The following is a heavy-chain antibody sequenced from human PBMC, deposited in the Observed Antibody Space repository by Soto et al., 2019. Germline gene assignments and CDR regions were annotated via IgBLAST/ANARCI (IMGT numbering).Heavy chain of an antibody. V-gene: IGHV1-69*06. J-gene: IGHJ6*02. D-gene: IGHD1-7*01. CDR2: IIPIFGTA. CDR1: GGTFSSYA. CDR3: ARVDAPTGTTRYYYGMDV. Sequence: ASVKVSCKASGGTFSSYAISWVRQAPGQGLEWMGGIIPIFGTATYAQKFQGRVTITADKSTSTAYMELSSLRSEDTAVYYCARVDAPTGTTRYYYGMDVWGQGTTVTVSS.